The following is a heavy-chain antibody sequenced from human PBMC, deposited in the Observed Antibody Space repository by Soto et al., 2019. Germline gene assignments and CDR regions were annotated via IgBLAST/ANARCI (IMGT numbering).Heavy chain of an antibody. CDR1: GFSLSNARMG. V-gene: IGHV2-26*01. D-gene: IGHD6-13*01. Sequence: QVTLKESGPVLVNPTETLTLTCTVSGFSLSNARMGVSWIRQPPGKALEWLAHIFSNDEKSYSTSLKSRLTISKDTSKSQVVLTMTNLDPVDTATYYCARIQRGIAAAATDYWGQGTLVTVSS. J-gene: IGHJ4*02. CDR2: IFSNDEK. CDR3: ARIQRGIAAAATDY.